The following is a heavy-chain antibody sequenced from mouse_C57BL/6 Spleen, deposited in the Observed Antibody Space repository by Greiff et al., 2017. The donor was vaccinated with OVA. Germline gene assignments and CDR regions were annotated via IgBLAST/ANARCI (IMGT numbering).Heavy chain of an antibody. CDR3: ARYYSNYDYYAMDY. V-gene: IGHV1-52*01. CDR2: IDPSDSET. CDR1: GYTFTSYW. Sequence: QVQLKQPGAELVRPGSSVKLSCKASGYTFTSYWMHWVKQRPIQGLEWIGNIDPSDSETHYNQKFKDKATLTVDKSSSTAYMQLSSLTSEDSAVYYCARYYSNYDYYAMDYWGQGTSVTVSS. J-gene: IGHJ4*01. D-gene: IGHD2-5*01.